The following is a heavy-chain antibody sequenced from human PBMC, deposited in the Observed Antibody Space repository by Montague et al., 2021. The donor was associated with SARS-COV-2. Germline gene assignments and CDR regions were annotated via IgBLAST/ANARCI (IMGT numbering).Heavy chain of an antibody. V-gene: IGHV2-70*11. CDR2: XDWDDDK. D-gene: IGHD4-23*01. CDR3: ARVQTTVAYDY. Sequence: PALVKPTQTLTLTCTSSGFSLSTSGMCVSWIRQPPGKTLEWLARXDWDDDKYYSTSLKTRLTISKDTSKNQVVLTMTNMDPVDTATYYCARVQTTVAYDYWGQGTLVTVSS. J-gene: IGHJ4*02. CDR1: GFSLSTSGMC.